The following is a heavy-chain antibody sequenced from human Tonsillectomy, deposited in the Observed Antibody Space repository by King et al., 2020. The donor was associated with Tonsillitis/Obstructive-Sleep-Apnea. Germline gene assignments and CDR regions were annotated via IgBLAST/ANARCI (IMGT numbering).Heavy chain of an antibody. D-gene: IGHD3-22*01. CDR3: ARGGSYYYDSSGR. V-gene: IGHV3-7*01. CDR1: GFTFSSYW. CDR2: IKQDGSEK. J-gene: IGHJ4*02. Sequence: VQLVESGGGLVQPGGSLRLSCAASGFTFSSYWMSWVRQAPGKGLEWVANIKQDGSEKYYVDSVKGRFNISRDNAKNSLYLQMNSLRAEDTAVYYCARGGSYYYDSSGRWGQGTLVTVSS.